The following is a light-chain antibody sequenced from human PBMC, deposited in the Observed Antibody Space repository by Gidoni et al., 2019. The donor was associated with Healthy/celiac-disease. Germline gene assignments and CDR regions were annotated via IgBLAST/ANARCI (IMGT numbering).Light chain of an antibody. CDR1: SSNIGACYA. CDR3: QSYDSSLSASVV. J-gene: IGLJ2*01. Sequence: QSVLTQPPSVSGAPGQRVIISCTGSSSNIGACYAVHWYQQLPGTATKLLIYGNSNRPSGVPDRFSGSKAGTSASMAITGLQAEDEADYYCQSYDSSLSASVVFGGGTKLTVL. V-gene: IGLV1-40*01. CDR2: GNS.